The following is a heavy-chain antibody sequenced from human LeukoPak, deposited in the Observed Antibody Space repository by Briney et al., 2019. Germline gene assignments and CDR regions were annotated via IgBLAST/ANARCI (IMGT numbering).Heavy chain of an antibody. CDR3: AKGGELLGYFDS. V-gene: IGHV3-23*01. CDR1: GFTFSSYV. CDR2: ISGSGYNT. Sequence: GGSLRLSCAASGFTFSSYVMSWVRQAPGKGLEWVSGISGSGYNTFYADSVKGRFIISRDESKNTVSLLMNTLRAEDTAIYYCAKGGELLGYFDSWGQGTLVTVSS. D-gene: IGHD1-7*01. J-gene: IGHJ4*02.